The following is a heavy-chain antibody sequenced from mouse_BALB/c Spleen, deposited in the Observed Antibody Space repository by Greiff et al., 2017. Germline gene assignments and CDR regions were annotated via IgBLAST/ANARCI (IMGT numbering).Heavy chain of an antibody. CDR2: IWAGGST. CDR3: ARGQYVNYWFDY. Sequence: VHLVESGPGLVAPSQSLSITCTVSGFSLTSYGVHWVRQPPGKGLEWLGVIWAGGSTNYNSALMSRLSISKDNSKCQVILKMNSLQTDDTAMYYCARGQYVNYWFDYWGQGTLVTVSA. V-gene: IGHV2-9*02. J-gene: IGHJ3*01. CDR1: GFSLTSYG. D-gene: IGHD2-10*02.